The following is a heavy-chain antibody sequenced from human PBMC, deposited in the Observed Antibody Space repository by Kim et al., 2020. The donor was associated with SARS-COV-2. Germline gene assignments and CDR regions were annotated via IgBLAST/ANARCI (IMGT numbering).Heavy chain of an antibody. J-gene: IGHJ4*02. CDR1: GFTFSDYY. D-gene: IGHD3-22*01. CDR2: ISSSSSYT. Sequence: GGSLRLSCAASGFTFSDYYMSWIRQAPGKGLEWVSYISSSSSYTNYADSVKGRFTISRDNAKNSLYLQMNSLRAEDTAVYYCARDQHYYDSSGYYGASDYWGQGTLVTVSS. CDR3: ARDQHYYDSSGYYGASDY. V-gene: IGHV3-11*06.